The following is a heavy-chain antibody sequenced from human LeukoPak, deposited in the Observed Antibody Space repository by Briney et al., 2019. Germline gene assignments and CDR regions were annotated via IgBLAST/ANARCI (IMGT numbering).Heavy chain of an antibody. D-gene: IGHD5-24*01. Sequence: KSSETLSLTCTVSGGSISSYYWSWIRQPAGKGLEWIGRINTSGNSNYNPSLRSRVTMSVDTSKNQFSLNLSSVTAADTAVYYCASVDYQDGYNRFDYWGQGTLVTVSS. V-gene: IGHV4-4*07. J-gene: IGHJ4*02. CDR1: GGSISSYY. CDR3: ASVDYQDGYNRFDY. CDR2: INTSGNS.